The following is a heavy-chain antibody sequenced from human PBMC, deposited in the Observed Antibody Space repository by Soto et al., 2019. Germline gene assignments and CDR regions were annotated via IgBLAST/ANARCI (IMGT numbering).Heavy chain of an antibody. CDR1: GASISNTNW. CDR2: IYHSGTT. D-gene: IGHD6-13*01. Sequence: QVQLQESGPGLVEPSGTLSLTCAVSGASISNTNWWSWVRQPPGQGLEWIGEIYHSGTTNCDPSLKSRVTISVDKSKNQFSRKLSSVTAADTAVYYCAIPGAGDFDYWGQGTLVTVSS. V-gene: IGHV4-4*02. CDR3: AIPGAGDFDY. J-gene: IGHJ4*02.